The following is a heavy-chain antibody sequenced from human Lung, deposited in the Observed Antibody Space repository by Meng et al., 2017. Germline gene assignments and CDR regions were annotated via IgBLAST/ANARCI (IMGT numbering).Heavy chain of an antibody. CDR1: GDTFTSYY. CDR3: ARDVRLLEAYFDY. D-gene: IGHD6-25*01. Sequence: QVQRVQSGAEGKKPGAAGKETGKAAGDTFTSYYIHWVRQAPGQGLEWMGLINSSGDYTRYAQRFQGRVTMTRDTSTSTVYMELSSLRSEDTAVYFCARDVRLLEAYFDYWGQGTLVTVSS. J-gene: IGHJ4*02. CDR2: INSSGDYT. V-gene: IGHV1-46*03.